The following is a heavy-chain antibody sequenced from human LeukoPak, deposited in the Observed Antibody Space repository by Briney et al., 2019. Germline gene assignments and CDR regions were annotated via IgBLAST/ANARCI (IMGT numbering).Heavy chain of an antibody. D-gene: IGHD3-10*01. V-gene: IGHV1-69*04. J-gene: IGHJ3*02. CDR2: IIPILGIA. Sequence: SVKVSCKASGGTFSSYAISWVRQAPGQGLEWVGRIIPILGIANYAQKFQGRVTITADKSTSTAYMELSSLRSEDTAVYYCARGRRFGELFLDAFDIWGQGTMATVSS. CDR3: ARGRRFGELFLDAFDI. CDR1: GGTFSSYA.